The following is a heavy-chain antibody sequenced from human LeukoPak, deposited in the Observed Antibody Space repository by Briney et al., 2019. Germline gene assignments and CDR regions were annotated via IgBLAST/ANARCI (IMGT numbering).Heavy chain of an antibody. J-gene: IGHJ4*02. V-gene: IGHV4-34*01. CDR1: GGSFSGYY. CDR3: ARGRHEFDY. Sequence: HPSETLSLTCAVYGGSFSGYYWSWIRQPPGKGLEWIGEINHSGSTNYNPSLNSRVTISVDTSKNQFSLKLSSVTAADTAVYYCARGRHEFDYWGQGTLVTVSS. CDR2: INHSGST.